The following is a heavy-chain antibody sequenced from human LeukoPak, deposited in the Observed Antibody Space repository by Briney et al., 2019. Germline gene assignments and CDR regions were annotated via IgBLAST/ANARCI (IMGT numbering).Heavy chain of an antibody. CDR2: ISAYNGNT. CDR1: GYTFTSYG. D-gene: IGHD1-20*01. Sequence: ASVKVSCKASGYTFTSYGISWVRQAPGQGLEWMGWISAYNGNTNYAQKLQGRVTITTDTSTSTAYRELRSRRSDDTAVYYCARASITGTRASDYWGQGTLVTVSS. V-gene: IGHV1-18*01. CDR3: ARASITGTRASDY. J-gene: IGHJ4*02.